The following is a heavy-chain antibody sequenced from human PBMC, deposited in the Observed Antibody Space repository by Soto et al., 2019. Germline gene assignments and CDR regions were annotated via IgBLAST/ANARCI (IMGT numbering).Heavy chain of an antibody. V-gene: IGHV1-69*12. CDR3: ARVSADYYGMDV. J-gene: IGHJ6*02. CDR1: GGTFSSYA. D-gene: IGHD3-3*02. Sequence: QVQLVQSGAEVKKPGSSVKVSCKASGGTFSSYAISWVRQAPGQGLEWMGGIIPIFGTANYAQKFQGRVXIXAXXSTSTAYMELSSLRSEDTAVYYCARVSADYYGMDVWGQGTTVTVSS. CDR2: IIPIFGTA.